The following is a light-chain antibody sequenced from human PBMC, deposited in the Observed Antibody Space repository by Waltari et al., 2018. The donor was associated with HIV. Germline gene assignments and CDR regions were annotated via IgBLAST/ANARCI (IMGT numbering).Light chain of an antibody. CDR1: SSDVGGYNY. CDR2: EVR. CDR3: SSYSSSDTHVV. J-gene: IGLJ2*01. V-gene: IGLV2-14*01. Sequence: QSALTQPASVSGSPGQSITISCTGTSSDVGGYNYVSWYQQHPGKAPKFRISEVRNRPSGVSNRFSGSKSGNTASLTISGLQAEDEAYYYCSSYSSSDTHVVFGGGTKLTVL.